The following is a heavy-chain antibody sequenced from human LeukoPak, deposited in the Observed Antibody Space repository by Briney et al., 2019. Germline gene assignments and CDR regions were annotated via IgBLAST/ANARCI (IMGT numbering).Heavy chain of an antibody. CDR2: MNPNSGNT. Sequence: GASVKVSCKASGYTFTSYDINWVRHATGQGLEWMGWMNPNSGNTGYAQKFQGRVTMTRNTSISTAYMELNSLRSEDTAVYYCARAVAGGSYYGMDVWGQGTTVTVSS. V-gene: IGHV1-8*01. D-gene: IGHD6-19*01. CDR1: GYTFTSYD. CDR3: ARAVAGGSYYGMDV. J-gene: IGHJ6*02.